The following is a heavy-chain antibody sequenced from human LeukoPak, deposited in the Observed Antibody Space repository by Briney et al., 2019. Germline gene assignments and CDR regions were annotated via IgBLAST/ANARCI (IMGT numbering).Heavy chain of an antibody. D-gene: IGHD5-12*01. Sequence: GGSLRLSCAASGFTFSSYGMHWVRQAPGKGLEWVAVISYDGSNKYYADSVKGRFTISRDNSKNTLYLQMNSLRAEDTAVYYCARQWLGYYFDYWGQGTLVTVSS. J-gene: IGHJ4*02. CDR2: ISYDGSNK. V-gene: IGHV3-30*03. CDR1: GFTFSSYG. CDR3: ARQWLGYYFDY.